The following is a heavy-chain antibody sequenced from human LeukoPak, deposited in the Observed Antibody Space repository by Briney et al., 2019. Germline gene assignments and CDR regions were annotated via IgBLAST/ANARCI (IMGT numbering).Heavy chain of an antibody. CDR3: AKEGGTGTRFDY. Sequence: GGSLRLSCAASGSTFSSSAMSWVRQAPGKGLYWVSAISGSGTGTYYADSVKGRFTISRDNSKNTLYLQMNSLRAEDTAVYYCAKEGGTGTRFDYWGQGTLVTVSS. CDR1: GSTFSSSA. J-gene: IGHJ4*02. CDR2: ISGSGTGT. D-gene: IGHD1-7*01. V-gene: IGHV3-23*01.